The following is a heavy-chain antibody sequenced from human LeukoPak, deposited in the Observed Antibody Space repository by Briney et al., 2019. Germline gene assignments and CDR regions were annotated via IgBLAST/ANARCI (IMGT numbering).Heavy chain of an antibody. J-gene: IGHJ3*02. D-gene: IGHD6-13*01. Sequence: SETLSLTCTVSGGSISSYYWSWIRQPPGKGPEWIGYIYYSGSTNYNPSLKSRVTISVDTSKNQFSLKLSSVTAADTAVYYCARVGWQQLVPGAFDIWGQGTMVTVSS. CDR3: ARVGWQQLVPGAFDI. CDR1: GGSISSYY. V-gene: IGHV4-59*01. CDR2: IYYSGST.